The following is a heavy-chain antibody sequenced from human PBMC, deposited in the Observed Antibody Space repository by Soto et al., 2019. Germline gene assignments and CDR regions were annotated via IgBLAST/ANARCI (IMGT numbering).Heavy chain of an antibody. V-gene: IGHV3-53*01. CDR1: EISVSSNY. CDR3: ARGSYRAFDY. D-gene: IGHD4-4*01. Sequence: DVQLVESGGGLIQPGGSLRLSCAASEISVSSNYLSWVRQAPGKGLEWVSGIYSGGATYYADSVKGRFTFSRDNSKNTLYLQMNSLRVYDTAVYYCARGSYRAFDYWGQGTLVTVSS. CDR2: IYSGGAT. J-gene: IGHJ4*02.